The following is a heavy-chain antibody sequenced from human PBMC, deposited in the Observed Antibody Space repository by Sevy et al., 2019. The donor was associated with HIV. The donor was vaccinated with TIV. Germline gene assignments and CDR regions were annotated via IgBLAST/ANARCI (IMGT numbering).Heavy chain of an antibody. D-gene: IGHD3-10*01. V-gene: IGHV3-23*01. J-gene: IGHJ4*02. CDR1: GFTFSSYA. CDR2: ISGSGGST. Sequence: GGSLILSCAASGFTFSSYAMSWVRQAPGKGLEWVSAISGSGGSTYYADSVKGRFTISRDNSKNTLYLQMNSLRAEDTAVYYCAKDSEHYYGSGVDYWGQGALVTVSS. CDR3: AKDSEHYYGSGVDY.